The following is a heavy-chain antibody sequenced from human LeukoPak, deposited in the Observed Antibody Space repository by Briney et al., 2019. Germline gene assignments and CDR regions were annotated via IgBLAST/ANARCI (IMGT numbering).Heavy chain of an antibody. Sequence: GGSLRLSCAASGFTFSSYAMSWVRQAPGKGLEWVSAISGSGGSTYYADSVKGRFTISRGNSKNTLYLQMNSLRAEDTAVYYCAKTYYYDNLPFDYWGQGTLVTVSS. CDR2: ISGSGGST. J-gene: IGHJ4*02. V-gene: IGHV3-23*01. CDR1: GFTFSSYA. D-gene: IGHD3-22*01. CDR3: AKTYYYDNLPFDY.